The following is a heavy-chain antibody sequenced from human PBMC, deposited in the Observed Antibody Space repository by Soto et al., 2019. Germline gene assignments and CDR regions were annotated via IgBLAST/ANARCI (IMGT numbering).Heavy chain of an antibody. D-gene: IGHD2-21*02. V-gene: IGHV4-34*01. CDR2: IHYSGSI. CDR1: GGSFSGYY. CDR3: AREDDGGDRDYYGLDV. J-gene: IGHJ6*02. Sequence: SETQSLTCAVYGGSFSGYYWSWIRQPPGKGLEWIGYIHYSGSIIYNPSFKSRVTISVDTSKNQFSLQLSSVTAADTAVYFCAREDDGGDRDYYGLDVWGQGTTVTVSS.